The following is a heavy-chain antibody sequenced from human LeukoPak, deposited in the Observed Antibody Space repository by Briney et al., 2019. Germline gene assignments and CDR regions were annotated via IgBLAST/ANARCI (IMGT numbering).Heavy chain of an antibody. J-gene: IGHJ4*02. CDR1: GGTFSSYA. V-gene: IGHV1-69*04. Sequence: SVKVSCKASGGTFSSYAISWVRQAPGQGREWMGRIIPILGIANYAQKFQGRVTITADKSTSTAYMELSSLRSEDTAVYYCARDDSSSWYDYWGQGTLVTVSS. CDR3: ARDDSSSWYDY. CDR2: IIPILGIA. D-gene: IGHD6-13*01.